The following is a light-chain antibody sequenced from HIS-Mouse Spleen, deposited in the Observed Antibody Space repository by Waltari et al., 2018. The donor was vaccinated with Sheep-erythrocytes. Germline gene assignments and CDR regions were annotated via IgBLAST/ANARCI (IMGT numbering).Light chain of an antibody. J-gene: IGKJ4*01. CDR3: QQYYSTLLT. CDR2: WAS. CDR1: QSVLYSFNNKNY. Sequence: DIVMTQSPDSLAVSLGERATFNCKSSQSVLYSFNNKNYLAWNQQKPGQPPKLLIYWASTRESGVPDRFSGSGSGTDFTLTISSLQAEDVAVYYCQQYYSTLLTFGGGTKVEIK. V-gene: IGKV4-1*01.